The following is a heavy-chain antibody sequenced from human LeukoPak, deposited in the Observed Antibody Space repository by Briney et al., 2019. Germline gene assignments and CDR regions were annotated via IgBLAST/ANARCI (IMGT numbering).Heavy chain of an antibody. D-gene: IGHD3-10*01. V-gene: IGHV4-4*07. CDR1: GGSISNYY. CDR2: IYSSGIP. Sequence: SETVSLTCTVSGGSISNYYWSWIRQPAGKGLEWIGRIYSSGIPNYNPSLKSRVTLSVDTSKNQFSLKLTSVTAADTAVYYCARDSEGSGSYYNRWFDPWGQGTLVTVSS. J-gene: IGHJ5*02. CDR3: ARDSEGSGSYYNRWFDP.